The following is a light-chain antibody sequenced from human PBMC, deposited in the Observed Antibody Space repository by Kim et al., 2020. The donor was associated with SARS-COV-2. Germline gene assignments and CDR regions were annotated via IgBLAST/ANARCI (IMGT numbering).Light chain of an antibody. J-gene: IGKJ4*01. CDR1: QSISVY. Sequence: PGESATLSCRASQSISVYVGWYQHKPGQAPRLLIYGASSRATGIPDRFSGSGSGTDFTLTISRLEPEDFAVYSCQQYGSSPRFGGGNKVDIK. V-gene: IGKV3-20*01. CDR3: QQYGSSPR. CDR2: GAS.